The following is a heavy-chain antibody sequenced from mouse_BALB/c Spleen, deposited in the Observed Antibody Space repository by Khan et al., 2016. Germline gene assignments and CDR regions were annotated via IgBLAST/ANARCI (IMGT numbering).Heavy chain of an antibody. CDR3: ARHRGDYGFDY. D-gene: IGHD1-1*01. CDR2: IHYSGST. Sequence: VRLQQSGPDLVKPSQSLSLTCTVTGYSITSGYSWHWIRQFPGNKLEWMGYIHYSGSTNYNPSLKSRISITRDTSKNQFFLQLNSVTTEDTATXYCARHRGDYGFDYWGQGTTLTVSS. CDR1: GYSITSGYS. J-gene: IGHJ2*01. V-gene: IGHV3-1*02.